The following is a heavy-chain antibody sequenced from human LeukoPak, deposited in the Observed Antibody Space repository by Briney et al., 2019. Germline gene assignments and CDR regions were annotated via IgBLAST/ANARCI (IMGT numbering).Heavy chain of an antibody. CDR1: GFTFSNYS. CDR2: ISASGGST. J-gene: IGHJ4*02. V-gene: IGHV3-23*01. D-gene: IGHD1-26*01. Sequence: PGGSLRLSCAASGFTFSNYSMNWVRQAPGKGLEWVSGISASGGSTYYADYVKGRLTISRDKSKNTLYLQVNSLRVEDTAVYYSAKDWPAGPTEWGQGALVTVSS. CDR3: AKDWPAGPTE.